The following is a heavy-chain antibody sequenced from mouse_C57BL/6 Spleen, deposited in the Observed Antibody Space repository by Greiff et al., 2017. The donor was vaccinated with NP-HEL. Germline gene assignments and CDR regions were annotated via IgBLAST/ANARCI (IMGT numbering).Heavy chain of an antibody. V-gene: IGHV1-19*01. CDR1: GYTFTDYY. J-gene: IGHJ1*03. D-gene: IGHD1-1*01. Sequence: VQLQQSGPVLVKPGASVKMSCKASGYTFTDYYMNWVKQSHGKSLEWIGVINPYNGGTSYNQKFKGKATLTVDKSSSTAYMELNSLTSEDSAVYYCAGGTVVEYFDVWGTGTTVTVSS. CDR2: INPYNGGT. CDR3: AGGTVVEYFDV.